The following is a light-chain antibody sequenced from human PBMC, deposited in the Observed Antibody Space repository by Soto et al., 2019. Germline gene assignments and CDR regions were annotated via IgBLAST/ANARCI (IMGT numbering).Light chain of an antibody. CDR1: QSISSY. Sequence: SSSVGGRLTITYRASQSISSYLDWYQQKPGQAPKLLIYAASSLQSGVPSRFSGSRSGSDFTLTISSLQSEDFAIYHCQLYSTWPLTLGRGTKVDNK. J-gene: IGKJ4*01. CDR3: QLYSTWPLT. V-gene: IGKV1-39*01. CDR2: AAS.